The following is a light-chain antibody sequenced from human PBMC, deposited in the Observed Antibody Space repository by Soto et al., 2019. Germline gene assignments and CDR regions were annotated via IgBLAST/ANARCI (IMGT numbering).Light chain of an antibody. V-gene: IGKV3-20*01. CDR1: PSVTNSY. Sequence: EIVLTQSPGTQSLSPGERATLSCRASPSVTNSYVTWYQPKPGQAPRLLIYAASIRATGIPDRFSGSGSGRDFTLTISRLEPEDSAVYYCQQYGSSPGTFGQGTKVEIK. CDR3: QQYGSSPGT. CDR2: AAS. J-gene: IGKJ1*01.